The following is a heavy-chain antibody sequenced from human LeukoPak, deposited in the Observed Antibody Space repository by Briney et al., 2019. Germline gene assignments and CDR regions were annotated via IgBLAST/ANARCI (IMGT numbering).Heavy chain of an antibody. J-gene: IGHJ4*02. D-gene: IGHD7-27*01. V-gene: IGHV4-61*01. Sequence: SETLSLTCTVSGGSVSSGTYFWTWVRQPPGKGLEWIGHIHYSVTTNYNPSLKSRVTMSLDTSKNQFSLKLTSVTAADTAIYFCARWGIYWGQGIPVTVSS. CDR2: IHYSVTT. CDR3: ARWGIY. CDR1: GGSVSSGTYF.